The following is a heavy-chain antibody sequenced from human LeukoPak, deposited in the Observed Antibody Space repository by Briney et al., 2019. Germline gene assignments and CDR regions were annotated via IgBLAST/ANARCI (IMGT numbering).Heavy chain of an antibody. V-gene: IGHV3-21*01. D-gene: IGHD4-11*01. CDR3: ARDSPSNYYFDY. CDR2: ISSSSSYI. CDR1: GFTFSSYS. Sequence: GGSLRLSCAASGFTFSSYSMNWVRQAPGKGLEWVSSISSSSSYIYYADSVKGRFTISRDNAKNSLYLQMNSLRAEDTAVYYCARDSPSNYYFDYWGQGTLVTVSS. J-gene: IGHJ4*02.